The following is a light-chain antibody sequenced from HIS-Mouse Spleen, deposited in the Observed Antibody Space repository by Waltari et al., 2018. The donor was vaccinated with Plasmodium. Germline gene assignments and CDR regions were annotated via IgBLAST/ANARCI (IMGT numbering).Light chain of an antibody. CDR1: AFPKQE. Sequence: SYELTQPPPVSVSTGQTAKITCSGGAFPKQEPYWYQQKQGQAPVLVIYKDSERPSGIPERFSGSSSGTTVTLTISGVQAEDEADYYCQSADSSGTYGGVVFGGGTKLTVL. J-gene: IGLJ2*01. CDR2: KDS. V-gene: IGLV3-25*03. CDR3: QSADSSGTYGGVV.